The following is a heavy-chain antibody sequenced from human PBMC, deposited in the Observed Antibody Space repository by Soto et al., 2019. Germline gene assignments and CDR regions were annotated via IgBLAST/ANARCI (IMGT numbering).Heavy chain of an antibody. D-gene: IGHD1-26*01. CDR2: IIPIFGTA. V-gene: IGHV1-69*13. J-gene: IGHJ5*02. CDR1: GGTFSSYA. Sequence: ASVKVSCKASGGTFSSYAISWVRQAPGQGLEWMGGIIPIFGTANYAQKFQGRVTITADESTSTAYMELSSLRSEDTAVYYCARDGLEDGINNWFDPWGQGTLVTVSS. CDR3: ARDGLEDGINNWFDP.